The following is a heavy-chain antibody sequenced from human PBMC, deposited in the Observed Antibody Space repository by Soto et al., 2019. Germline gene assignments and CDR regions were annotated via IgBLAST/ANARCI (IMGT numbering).Heavy chain of an antibody. V-gene: IGHV3-23*01. D-gene: IGHD6-19*01. CDR3: VKVRYSSGWSWYFDL. Sequence: EVQLLESGGGLVQPGGSLRLSCAASGFTFSSYAMSWVRQAPGKGLEWVSAISGSGGSTYYADSVKGRFTISRDHSKNKLYLQMNSLRAEDTAVYYCVKVRYSSGWSWYFDLWGRGTLVTVSS. CDR2: ISGSGGST. CDR1: GFTFSSYA. J-gene: IGHJ2*01.